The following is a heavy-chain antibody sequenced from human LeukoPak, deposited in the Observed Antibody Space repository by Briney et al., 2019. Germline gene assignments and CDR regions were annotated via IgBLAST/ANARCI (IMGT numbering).Heavy chain of an antibody. CDR1: GFTFSNYW. D-gene: IGHD3-10*01. V-gene: IGHV3-74*01. Sequence: GGSLRLSCAASGFTFSNYWMHWVRQAPGKGLVWVSRINSDGSSTSYADSVKGRFTISRDNAKNTLYLQMNSLRVEDTAVYYCARDYGRSRDYGMDVWGPGTTVTVSS. J-gene: IGHJ6*02. CDR2: INSDGSST. CDR3: ARDYGRSRDYGMDV.